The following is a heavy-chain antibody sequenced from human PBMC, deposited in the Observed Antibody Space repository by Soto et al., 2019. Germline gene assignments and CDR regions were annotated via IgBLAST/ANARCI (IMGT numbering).Heavy chain of an antibody. CDR2: TRNKANSYTT. J-gene: IGHJ4*02. CDR3: NVVRGVIVH. CDR1: GFTFSDHY. Sequence: GGSLRLSCAASGFTFSDHYMDWVRQAPGKGLEWVGRTRNKANSYTTEYAASVKGRFTISRDDSKNSLYLQMNSMKTEDTAVYYCNVVRGVIVHWGQGTLVTVSS. V-gene: IGHV3-72*01. D-gene: IGHD3-10*01.